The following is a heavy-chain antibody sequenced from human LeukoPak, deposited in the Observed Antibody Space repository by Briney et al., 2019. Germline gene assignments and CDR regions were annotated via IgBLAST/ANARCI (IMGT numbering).Heavy chain of an antibody. D-gene: IGHD5-18*01. J-gene: IGHJ6*03. CDR1: GGSISTSNYY. CDR3: ARGKTAMVTYYYYYMDV. Sequence: SETLSLTCTVSGGSISTSNYYWGWVRQPPGRGLEWIGSIYYSGSTYYNPSLKSRVTISVDTSKNQFSLKLSSVTAADTAVYYCARGKTAMVTYYYYYMDVWGKGTTVTVSS. V-gene: IGHV4-39*07. CDR2: IYYSGST.